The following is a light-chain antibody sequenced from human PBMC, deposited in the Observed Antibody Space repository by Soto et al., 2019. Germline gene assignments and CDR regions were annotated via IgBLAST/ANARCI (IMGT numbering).Light chain of an antibody. V-gene: IGKV1-5*03. CDR3: QESYIYPPV. Sequence: DIPMTQSPSTLSASVGDRDTITCRASHSIRSYLAWYQQIQGKAPKLLIHRASYLESGVPSRFSGSGSETDFALAIGSLQPEDSATYFCQESYIYPPVFGPVTKVQLK. CDR1: HSIRSY. J-gene: IGKJ3*01. CDR2: RAS.